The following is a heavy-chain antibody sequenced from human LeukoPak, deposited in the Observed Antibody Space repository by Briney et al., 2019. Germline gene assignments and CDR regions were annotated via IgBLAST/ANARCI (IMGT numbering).Heavy chain of an antibody. CDR1: GGSLSSGGYY. J-gene: IGHJ3*02. CDR3: ARGSLTYYDSSGYYYRAFDI. V-gene: IGHV4-31*03. Sequence: SETLSLTCPVSGGSLSSGGYYWSWIRQHPGKGLEWIGYIYYSGSTYYNPPLKSRVTISVDTSKNQFSLKLSSVTAADTAVYYCARGSLTYYDSSGYYYRAFDIWGQGTMVTVSS. CDR2: IYYSGST. D-gene: IGHD3-22*01.